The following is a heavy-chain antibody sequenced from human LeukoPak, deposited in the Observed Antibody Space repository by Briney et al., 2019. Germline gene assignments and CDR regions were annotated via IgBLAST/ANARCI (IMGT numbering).Heavy chain of an antibody. V-gene: IGHV3-21*01. Sequence: GGSLRLSCAASGFTFSSYSMNWVRQAPGKGLEWVSSISSSSSYIFYADSVKGRFTISRYNAKNSLYLQMNSLRAEDSAVYYCASTDSSSTSCPDYYFDYWGQGTLVTVSS. CDR2: ISSSSSYI. D-gene: IGHD2-2*01. CDR3: ASTDSSSTSCPDYYFDY. CDR1: GFTFSSYS. J-gene: IGHJ4*02.